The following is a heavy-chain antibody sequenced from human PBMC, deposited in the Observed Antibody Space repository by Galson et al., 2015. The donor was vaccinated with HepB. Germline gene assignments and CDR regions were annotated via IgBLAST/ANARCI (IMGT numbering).Heavy chain of an antibody. Sequence: TLSLTCAVSGGSISSGGYSWSWIRQPPGKGLEWIGYIYHSGSTYYNPSLKSRVTISVDTSKNQFSLKLSSVTAADTAVYYCARRIAVAGHRYFDYWGQGTLVTVSS. CDR1: GGSISSGGYS. CDR2: IYHSGST. D-gene: IGHD6-19*01. CDR3: ARRIAVAGHRYFDY. J-gene: IGHJ4*02. V-gene: IGHV4-30-2*03.